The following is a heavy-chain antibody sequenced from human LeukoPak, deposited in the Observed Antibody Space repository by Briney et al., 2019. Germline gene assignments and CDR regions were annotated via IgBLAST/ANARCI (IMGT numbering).Heavy chain of an antibody. CDR1: GYTFTGYY. CDR3: ARYSVDYGPWFPEF. J-gene: IGHJ4*02. V-gene: IGHV1-2*02. CDR2: T. D-gene: IGHD3-16*01. Sequence: ASVKVSCKASGYTFTGYYVNWVRQAPGQGLECTHFSQKFQGRVTMTRDTSISTAYMELNRLTSDDTAVYYCARYSVDYGPWFPEFWGQGTLVTVSS.